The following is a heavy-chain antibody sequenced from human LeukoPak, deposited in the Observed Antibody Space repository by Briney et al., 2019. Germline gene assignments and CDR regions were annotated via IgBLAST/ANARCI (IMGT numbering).Heavy chain of an antibody. CDR2: IYYSGST. J-gene: IGHJ6*02. D-gene: IGHD4-17*01. CDR1: GGSISSYY. Sequence: SETLSLTCTVSGGSISSYYWSWIRQPPGKGLEWIGYIYYSGSTNYNPSLKSRVTISVDTSKNQFSLKLNSVTAADTAVYYCARDAYGDYYYYGMDVWGQGTTVTVSS. V-gene: IGHV4-59*12. CDR3: ARDAYGDYYYYGMDV.